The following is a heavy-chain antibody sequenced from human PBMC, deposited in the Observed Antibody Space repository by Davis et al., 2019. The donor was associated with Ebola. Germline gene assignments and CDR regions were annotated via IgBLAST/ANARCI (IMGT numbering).Heavy chain of an antibody. J-gene: IGHJ4*02. CDR1: GYTFTSYG. CDR2: ISAYNGNT. D-gene: IGHD5-18*01. V-gene: IGHV1-18*04. Sequence: AASVKVSCKASGYTFTSYGITWVRQAPGQGLEWMGWISAYNGNTNYAQKLQGRVTMTTDTSTSTAYMGLRSLRSDDTAVYYCARGSVGGYSYGLIDYWGQGTLVTVSS. CDR3: ARGSVGGYSYGLIDY.